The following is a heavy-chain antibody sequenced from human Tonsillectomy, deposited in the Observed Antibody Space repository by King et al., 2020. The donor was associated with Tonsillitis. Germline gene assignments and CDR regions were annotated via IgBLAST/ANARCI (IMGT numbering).Heavy chain of an antibody. V-gene: IGHV4-38-2*02. CDR3: SLWAVAGLDAFDI. J-gene: IGHJ3*02. Sequence: QLQESGPGLVKPSETLSLTCTVSGYSISSGYYWGWIRQPPGKGREWIGSIYHSGSTYYNPSLKSRVTISVDTSKNQFSLKLSSVTAADTAVYYCSLWAVAGLDAFDIWGQGTMVTVSS. CDR1: GYSISSGYY. D-gene: IGHD6-19*01. CDR2: IYHSGST.